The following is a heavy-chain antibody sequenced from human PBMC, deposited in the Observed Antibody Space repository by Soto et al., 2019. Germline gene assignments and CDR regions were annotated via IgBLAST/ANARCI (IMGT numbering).Heavy chain of an antibody. J-gene: IGHJ4*02. CDR3: ARDIYARRMTWLGDSSGYYPLDY. CDR2: IYYSGST. CDR1: GGSISSYY. Sequence: TLSLTCTVSGGSISSYYWSWIRQPPGKGLEWIGYIYYSGSTNYNPSLKSRVTISVDTSKNQFSLKLNSVTAADTAVYYCARDIYARRMTWLGDSSGYYPLDYWGQGTLVTVSS. D-gene: IGHD3-22*01. V-gene: IGHV4-59*01.